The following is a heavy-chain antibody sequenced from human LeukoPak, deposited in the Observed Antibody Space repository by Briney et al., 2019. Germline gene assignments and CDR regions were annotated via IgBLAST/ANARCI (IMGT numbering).Heavy chain of an antibody. V-gene: IGHV1-18*01. D-gene: IGHD2-21*02. CDR3: ARGDHIVVVTALDY. J-gene: IGHJ4*02. CDR2: ISAYNGNT. CDR1: GYTFTSYG. Sequence: ASVKVSCKASGYTFTSYGISWVRQAPGQGLEWMGWISAYNGNTNYAQKLQGTVTMTTDTSTSTAYMELRSLRSDDTAVYYCARGDHIVVVTALDYWGQGTLVTVSS.